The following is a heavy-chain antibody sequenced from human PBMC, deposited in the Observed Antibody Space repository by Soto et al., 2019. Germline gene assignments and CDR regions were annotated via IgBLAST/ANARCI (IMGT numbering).Heavy chain of an antibody. J-gene: IGHJ3*02. CDR2: IWYDGSNK. CDR3: ASDPLQERVRGNNVEVTATGTFDI. Sequence: QVQLVESGGGVVQPGRSLRLSCAASGFTFSSYGMHWVRQAPGKGLEWLAVIWYDGSNKYYADSVKGRFTISRDNSQNTLYMQMTGLRAEDTAVYYCASDPLQERVRGNNVEVTATGTFDIWGQGTMVTVSS. CDR1: GFTFSSYG. V-gene: IGHV3-33*01. D-gene: IGHD2-21*02.